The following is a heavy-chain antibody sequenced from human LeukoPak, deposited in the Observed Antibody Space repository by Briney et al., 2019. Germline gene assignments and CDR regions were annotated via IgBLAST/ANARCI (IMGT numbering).Heavy chain of an antibody. Sequence: GGSRRLSWAASGFSFNESYMSWNRQAPGKGLEWVAYISGSGNSMYYTDSVRGRFTISRDNARNSLFLHMSSLRADDTAVFYCVRGKRRFDYWGRGTLVSVSS. CDR2: ISGSGNSM. CDR1: GFSFNESY. J-gene: IGHJ4*02. V-gene: IGHV3-11*01. CDR3: VRGKRRFDY.